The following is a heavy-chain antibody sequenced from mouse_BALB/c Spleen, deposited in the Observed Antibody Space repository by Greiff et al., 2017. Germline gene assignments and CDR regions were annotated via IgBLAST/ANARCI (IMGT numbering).Heavy chain of an antibody. CDR1: GFNIKDTY. CDR3: ARAEGGDYWYFDV. V-gene: IGHV14-3*02. D-gene: IGHD2-13*01. Sequence: EVKLMESGAELVKPGASVKLSCTASGFNIKDTYMHWVKQRPEQGLEWIGRIDPANGNTKYDPKFQGKATITADTSSNTAYLQLSSLTSEDTAVYYCARAEGGDYWYFDVWGAGTTVTVSS. J-gene: IGHJ1*01. CDR2: IDPANGNT.